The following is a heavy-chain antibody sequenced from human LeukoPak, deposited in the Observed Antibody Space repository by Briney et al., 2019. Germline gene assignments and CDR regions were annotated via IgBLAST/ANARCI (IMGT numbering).Heavy chain of an antibody. CDR3: AKVGVWSGYYPNWFDP. V-gene: IGHV3-23*01. J-gene: IGHJ5*02. Sequence: GGSLRLSCAASGFTFSSYAMSWVRQAPGKGLGWVSAISGSGGSTYYADSVKGRFTISRDNSKNTLYLQMNSLRAEDTAVYYCAKVGVWSGYYPNWFDPWGQGTLVTVSS. D-gene: IGHD3-3*01. CDR1: GFTFSSYA. CDR2: ISGSGGST.